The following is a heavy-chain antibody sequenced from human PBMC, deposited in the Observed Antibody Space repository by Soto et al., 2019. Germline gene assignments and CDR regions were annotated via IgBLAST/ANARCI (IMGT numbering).Heavy chain of an antibody. J-gene: IGHJ5*02. CDR3: ARGYLVGATDPGWFDT. V-gene: IGHV4-4*07. CDR1: GGSISSYY. D-gene: IGHD1-26*01. CDR2: IYTSGST. Sequence: SETLSLTWTVSGGSISSYYWIWIRQPAGKGLEWIGRIYTSGSTNYNPSLKSRVTMSVDTSKNQFSLKLSSVTAADTAVYYCARGYLVGATDPGWFDTWGQGPRGTVSS.